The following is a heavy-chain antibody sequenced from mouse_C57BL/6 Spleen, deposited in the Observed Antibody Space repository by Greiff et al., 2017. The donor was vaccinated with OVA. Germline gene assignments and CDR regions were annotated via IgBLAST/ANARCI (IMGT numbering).Heavy chain of an antibody. J-gene: IGHJ1*03. Sequence: QVQLQQPGAELVKPGASVKLSCKASGYTFTSYWMQWVKQRPGQGLEWIGEIDPSDSYTNYNQKFKGKATLTVDTSSSTAYMQRSSLTSEDSAVYYGARKRGGDGYDGYFDVWGTGTTVTVSS. V-gene: IGHV1-50*01. CDR3: ARKRGGDGYDGYFDV. CDR2: IDPSDSYT. D-gene: IGHD2-2*01. CDR1: GYTFTSYW.